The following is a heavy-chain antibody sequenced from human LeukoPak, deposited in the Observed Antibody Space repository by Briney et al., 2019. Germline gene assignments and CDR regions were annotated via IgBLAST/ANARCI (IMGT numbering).Heavy chain of an antibody. CDR2: ITWNSGSI. J-gene: IGHJ4*02. Sequence: GGSLRLSWAAYGFTFDDYAMHWVRQVPGKGLEWVSVITWNSGSIAYGDSVKGRFTISRDNAENCLYLQMDSLRAGDTALYYCPKIGSGRSYDSSGFLPFEYWGQGTLLTVSS. CDR3: PKIGSGRSYDSSGFLPFEY. D-gene: IGHD3-22*01. CDR1: GFTFDDYA. V-gene: IGHV3-9*01.